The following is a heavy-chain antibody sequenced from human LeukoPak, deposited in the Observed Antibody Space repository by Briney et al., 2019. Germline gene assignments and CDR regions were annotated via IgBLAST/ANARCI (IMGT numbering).Heavy chain of an antibody. CDR1: GFTFSTYW. V-gene: IGHV1-24*01. CDR3: ATTGANEQQLVQRGWFDP. CDR2: FDPEDGET. Sequence: PGRSLRLSCAASGFTFSTYWMTWVRQAPGKGLEWMGGFDPEDGETIYAQKFQGRVTMTEDTSTDTAYMELSSLRSEDTAVYYCATTGANEQQLVQRGWFDPWGQGTLVTVSS. D-gene: IGHD6-13*01. J-gene: IGHJ5*02.